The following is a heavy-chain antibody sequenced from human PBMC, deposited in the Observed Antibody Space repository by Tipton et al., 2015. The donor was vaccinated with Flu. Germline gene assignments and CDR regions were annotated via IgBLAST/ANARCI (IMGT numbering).Heavy chain of an antibody. V-gene: IGHV4-59*12. D-gene: IGHD3-22*01. CDR1: GGSISTSY. J-gene: IGHJ4*02. CDR3: ARDPVGYYDSSAYYIFHY. CDR2: RHYNGRA. Sequence: LRLSCTVSGGSISTSYWSWIRQPPGRGLVWIGTRHYNGRAYYNPSLKIRVTISADTSKAQLSLMLTSVTAADTAVYWCARDPVGYYDSSAYYIFHYWGQGTLVTVSS.